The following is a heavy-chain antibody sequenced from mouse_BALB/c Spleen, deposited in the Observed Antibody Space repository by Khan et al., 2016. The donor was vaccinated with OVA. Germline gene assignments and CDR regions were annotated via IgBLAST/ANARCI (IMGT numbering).Heavy chain of an antibody. CDR2: IWAGGST. Sequence: QMQLEESGPGLVAPSQCLSITCTVSGFSLTSYGVHWVRQPPGKGLELLGVIWAGGSTNYNPALMSRLSISKDNTENKVFLKMKSMQTDDTAMYYCARIGDIWGQGTTLTVSS. D-gene: IGHD1-3*01. J-gene: IGHJ2*01. V-gene: IGHV2-9*02. CDR1: GFSLTSYG. CDR3: ARIGDI.